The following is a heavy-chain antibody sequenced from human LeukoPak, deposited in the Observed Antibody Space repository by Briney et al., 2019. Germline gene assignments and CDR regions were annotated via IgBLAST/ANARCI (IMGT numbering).Heavy chain of an antibody. CDR2: IYPGDSDT. V-gene: IGHV5-51*01. CDR1: GYSFTSYW. Sequence: GESLRISCKGSGYSFTSYWIGWVRQMPGKGLEWMGIIYPGDSDTRYSPSFQGQVTISAGKSISTAYLQCSSLKASDTAMYYCARGRVQGYCSSTSCYNYNWFDPWGQGTLVTVSS. J-gene: IGHJ5*02. CDR3: ARGRVQGYCSSTSCYNYNWFDP. D-gene: IGHD2-2*02.